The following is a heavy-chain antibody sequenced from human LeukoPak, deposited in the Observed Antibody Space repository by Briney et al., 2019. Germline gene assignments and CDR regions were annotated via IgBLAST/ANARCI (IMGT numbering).Heavy chain of an antibody. Sequence: GALRLSCAASGFTFSSYGMHWVRQAPGKGLEWVAVVSYDGSNKKYADSVKGRFTISRDNSKNTLYLEMNSLRAEDTAVYYCAKDAGSGWYPYFDYWGQGTLVTVSS. V-gene: IGHV3-30*18. CDR1: GFTFSSYG. J-gene: IGHJ4*02. CDR3: AKDAGSGWYPYFDY. CDR2: VSYDGSNK. D-gene: IGHD6-19*01.